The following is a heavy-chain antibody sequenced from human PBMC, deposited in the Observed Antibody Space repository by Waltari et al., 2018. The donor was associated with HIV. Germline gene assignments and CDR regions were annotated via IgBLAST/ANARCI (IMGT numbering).Heavy chain of an antibody. CDR1: GLTFSSSW. V-gene: IGHV3-7*01. J-gene: IGHJ4*02. Sequence: EVRLVESGGGVVQPGGSLRLSCAASGLTFSSSWMTWVRQAPGKGLEWVANIKEDGSEIHYVDSVKGRFTISRDNAKNSLYLQMNSLRAEDTAVYYCARRQQLTDWGQGTLVTVSS. D-gene: IGHD6-13*01. CDR3: ARRQQLTD. CDR2: IKEDGSEI.